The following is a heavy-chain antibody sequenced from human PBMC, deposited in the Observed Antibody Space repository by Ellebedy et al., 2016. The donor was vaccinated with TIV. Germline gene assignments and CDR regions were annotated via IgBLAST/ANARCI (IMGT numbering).Heavy chain of an antibody. Sequence: ASVKVSCKTSGYVFTAYYIHWVRQAPGQGLEWMGWINPDSGGTNLPQKFQGRVTMTRDTSVNTAYMELSRLESDDTATYYCARVRRGSSGMDVWGQGTTVTVS. D-gene: IGHD3-22*01. CDR3: ARVRRGSSGMDV. V-gene: IGHV1-2*02. CDR2: INPDSGGT. J-gene: IGHJ6*02. CDR1: GYVFTAYY.